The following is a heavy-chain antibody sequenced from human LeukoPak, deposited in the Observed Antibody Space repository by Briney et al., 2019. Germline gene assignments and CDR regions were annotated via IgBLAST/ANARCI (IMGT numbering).Heavy chain of an antibody. CDR2: ISWDGGST. Sequence: GGSLRLSCAASGITLDDYTMHWVRQAPGKGLEWVSLISWDGGSTYYADSVKGRFTISRDNSKNSLYLQMNSLRTEDTALYYCAREGTDEWLFSFVDYWGQGTLVTVSS. D-gene: IGHD3-3*01. J-gene: IGHJ4*02. V-gene: IGHV3-43*01. CDR3: AREGTDEWLFSFVDY. CDR1: GITLDDYT.